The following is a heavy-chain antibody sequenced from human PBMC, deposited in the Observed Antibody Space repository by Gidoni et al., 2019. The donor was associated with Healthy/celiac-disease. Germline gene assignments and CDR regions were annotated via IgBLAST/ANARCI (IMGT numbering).Heavy chain of an antibody. J-gene: IGHJ3*02. CDR3: TTDGEVVVVPASRAFDI. V-gene: IGHV3-15*01. CDR1: GFTFSTAW. D-gene: IGHD2-2*01. Sequence: EVQLVESGGGLVKPGGSLRLSCAASGFTFSTAWMSWVRQAPGKGLEWVGRIKSKTDGGTTDYAAPVKGRFTISRDDSKNTLYLQMNSLKTEDTAVYYCTTDGEVVVVPASRAFDIWGQGTMVTVSS. CDR2: IKSKTDGGTT.